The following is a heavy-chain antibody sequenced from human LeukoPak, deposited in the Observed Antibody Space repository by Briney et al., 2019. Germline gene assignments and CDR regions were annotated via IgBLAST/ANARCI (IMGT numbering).Heavy chain of an antibody. CDR2: INHSGST. CDR1: GGSFSGYY. Sequence: PSETLSLTCAVYGGSFSGYYWSWIRQPPGKGLEWIGEINHSGSTYYNPSLKSRVTISVDRSKNQFSLKLSSVTAADTAVYYCARDPKAGWFDPWGQGTLVTVSS. J-gene: IGHJ5*02. V-gene: IGHV4-34*01. CDR3: ARDPKAGWFDP.